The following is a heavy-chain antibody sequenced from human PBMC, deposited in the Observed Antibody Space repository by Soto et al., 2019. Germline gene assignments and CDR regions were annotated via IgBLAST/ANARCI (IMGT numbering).Heavy chain of an antibody. CDR2: IYSGGST. J-gene: IGHJ4*02. CDR3: ARAQYSSSWYLDY. CDR1: GFTVSSNY. V-gene: IGHV3-53*01. Sequence: PGGSLRLSCAASGFTVSSNYMSWVRQAPGKGLEWVPVIYSGGSTYYAYSVKGRFTISRDNSKTTLYLQMNSLRAEDTAVYYCARAQYSSSWYLDYWGQGTLVTVSS. D-gene: IGHD6-13*01.